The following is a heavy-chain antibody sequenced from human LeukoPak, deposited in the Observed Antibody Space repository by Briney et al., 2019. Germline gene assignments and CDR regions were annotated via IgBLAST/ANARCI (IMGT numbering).Heavy chain of an antibody. CDR3: AKESQDLVVVPAAPPIDP. J-gene: IGHJ5*02. D-gene: IGHD2-2*01. Sequence: PGGSLRLSCAASGFTVSSNYMSWARQAPGKGLECISYITNSGTSTSYADSVKGRFTISRDNSKNTLYLQMNSLRAEDTAVYYCAKESQDLVVVPAAPPIDPWGQGTLVTVSS. CDR1: GFTVSSNY. CDR2: ITNSGTST. V-gene: IGHV3-53*01.